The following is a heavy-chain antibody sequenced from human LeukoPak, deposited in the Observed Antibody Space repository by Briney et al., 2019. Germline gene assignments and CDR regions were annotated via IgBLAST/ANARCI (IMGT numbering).Heavy chain of an antibody. Sequence: WASVKVSCKASGYTFTSYNINWVRQATGQGLEWMGWMNPNSANTGDAQKFQGRVTMTRNTPISTAYMELSSLRSEDTAVYYCARGLWGTGGSWFYWGQGTLVTVSS. D-gene: IGHD2-15*01. J-gene: IGHJ4*02. CDR3: ARGLWGTGGSWFY. CDR1: GYTFTSYN. CDR2: MNPNSANT. V-gene: IGHV1-8*01.